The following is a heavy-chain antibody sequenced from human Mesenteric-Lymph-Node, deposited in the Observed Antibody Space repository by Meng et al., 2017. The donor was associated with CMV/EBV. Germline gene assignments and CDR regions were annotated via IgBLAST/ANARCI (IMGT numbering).Heavy chain of an antibody. J-gene: IGHJ6*02. CDR3: ARGCSSYSCYTVVGYYGMDV. V-gene: IGHV3-53*01. CDR2: MYSGGYT. CDR1: GFTVSNTY. D-gene: IGHD2-2*02. Sequence: GGSLKISCAASGFTVSNTYMSWVRQAPGKGLEWVSVMYSGGYTYYVDSVKGRFTISRDNSKNTLYLQMDSLRAEDTAVYYCARGCSSYSCYTVVGYYGMDVWGQGITVTVSS.